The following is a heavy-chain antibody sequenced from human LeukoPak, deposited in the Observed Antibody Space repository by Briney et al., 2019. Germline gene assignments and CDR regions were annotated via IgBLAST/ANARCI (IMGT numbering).Heavy chain of an antibody. V-gene: IGHV1-69*06. J-gene: IGHJ4*02. CDR2: IIPIFGPA. CDR3: ATVWGRNSIVDY. Sequence: SVKVSCKASGGTFSNYAITWVRQAPGQGLEWMGGIIPIFGPAKYAHKFQGRVTMTEDTSTDTAYMELSSLRSEDTAVYYCATVWGRNSIVDYWGQGTLVTVSS. D-gene: IGHD1-1*01. CDR1: GGTFSNYA.